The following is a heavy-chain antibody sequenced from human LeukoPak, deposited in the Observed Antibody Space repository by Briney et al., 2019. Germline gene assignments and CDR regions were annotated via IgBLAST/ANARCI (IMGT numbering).Heavy chain of an antibody. CDR3: AKDTSIGKYCTNGVCSLFAC. CDR1: GFTFSSYA. Sequence: GGSLTLSCAGLGFTFSSYAMGWVGQSPGQGLEWVSVISDSGDYTSYADSVRGRFTISRDNSRNTLHLHLISLTREGTAVYYCAKDTSIGKYCTNGVCSLFACWGQGSLVTVSS. V-gene: IGHV3-23*01. J-gene: IGHJ4*02. D-gene: IGHD2-8*01. CDR2: ISDSGDYT.